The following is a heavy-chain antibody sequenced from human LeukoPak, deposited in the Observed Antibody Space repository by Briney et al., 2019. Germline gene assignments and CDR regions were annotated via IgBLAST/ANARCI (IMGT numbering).Heavy chain of an antibody. Sequence: GASVKVSCKASGYTFTSYGISWVRQAPGQGLEWMGWISAYNGNTNYAQKLQGRVTMTTDTSTSTAYMGLRSLRSDDTAVYYCARDPQSTSDYDILTDNYYYYGMDVWGQGTTVTVSS. CDR2: ISAYNGNT. J-gene: IGHJ6*02. CDR1: GYTFTSYG. D-gene: IGHD3-9*01. CDR3: ARDPQSTSDYDILTDNYYYYGMDV. V-gene: IGHV1-18*01.